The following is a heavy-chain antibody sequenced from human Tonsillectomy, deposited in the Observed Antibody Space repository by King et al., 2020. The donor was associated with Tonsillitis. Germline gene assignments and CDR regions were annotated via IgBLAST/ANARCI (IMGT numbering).Heavy chain of an antibody. CDR1: GYTFTGYF. CDR2: IDPDSGGT. CDR3: VRDPAGGRFTIFGLVSDY. J-gene: IGHJ4*02. V-gene: IGHV1-2*02. D-gene: IGHD3-3*01. Sequence: QVQLVQSGAEVKKPGASVKVSCKASGYTFTGYFIHWVRQAPGQGLEWMGWIDPDSGGTIYAQKFQGRVTMTRDTSITTAYIELSSLRSDDTSMYYCVRDPAGGRFTIFGLVSDYWGQGTLVTVSS.